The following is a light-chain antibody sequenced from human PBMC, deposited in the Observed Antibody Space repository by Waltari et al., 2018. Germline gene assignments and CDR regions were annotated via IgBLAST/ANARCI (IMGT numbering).Light chain of an antibody. CDR3: QQYNSYPRT. J-gene: IGKJ1*01. CDR2: KAS. CDR1: QSISSS. Sequence: TCRASQSISSSLAWYQQKPGKAPKLLISKASSLESGVPSRFSASGSGTEFTLTISSLQPDDFATYYCQQYNSYPRTFGQGTKVEIK. V-gene: IGKV1-5*03.